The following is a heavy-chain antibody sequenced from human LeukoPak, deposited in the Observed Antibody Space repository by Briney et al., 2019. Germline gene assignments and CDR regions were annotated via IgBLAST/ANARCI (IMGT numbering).Heavy chain of an antibody. V-gene: IGHV4-39*02. CDR1: SGSIGGSDYY. J-gene: IGHJ4*02. Sequence: SETLSLTCTVSSGSIGGSDYYWCWIRQPPGEGLEWIGSINYGGNTYYASSLKSRVTISVDTSKKDFSLRLSSVTAADTAVYYCARLVLSYGNAFDHWGQGTLVTV. CDR2: INYGGNT. CDR3: ARLVLSYGNAFDH. D-gene: IGHD3-16*01.